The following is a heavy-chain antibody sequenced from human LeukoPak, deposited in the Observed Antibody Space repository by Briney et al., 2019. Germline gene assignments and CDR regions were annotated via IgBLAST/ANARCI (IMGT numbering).Heavy chain of an antibody. CDR2: ISYDGSNK. J-gene: IGHJ4*02. V-gene: IGHV3-30*04. D-gene: IGHD3-22*01. Sequence: GGSLRLSCAASGFTFSSYAMHWVRQAPGKGLEWVAVISYDGSNKYYADSVKGRFTISRDNSKNTLYLQMNSLRAEDTAVYYCAKARTYYDSSGYYLRWGQGTLVTVSS. CDR3: AKARTYYDSSGYYLR. CDR1: GFTFSSYA.